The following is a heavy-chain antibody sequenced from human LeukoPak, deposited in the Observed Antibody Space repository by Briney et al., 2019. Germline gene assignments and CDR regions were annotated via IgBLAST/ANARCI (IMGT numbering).Heavy chain of an antibody. V-gene: IGHV4-34*01. D-gene: IGHD6-13*01. Sequence: SETLSLTCTVSGGSITTYYWSWVRQPPGKGLEWIGEINHSGSTNYNPSLKSRVTISVDTSKNQFSLKLSSVTAADTAVYYCARGRRRIAAAARSDYWGQGTLVTVSS. CDR3: ARGRRRIAAAARSDY. J-gene: IGHJ4*02. CDR1: GGSITTYY. CDR2: INHSGST.